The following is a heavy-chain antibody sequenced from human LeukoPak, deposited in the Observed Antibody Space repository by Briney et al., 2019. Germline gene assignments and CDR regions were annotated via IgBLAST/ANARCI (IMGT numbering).Heavy chain of an antibody. V-gene: IGHV4-59*01. D-gene: IGHD1-1*01. Sequence: SETLSLTCTVSGGSINNFFWNWVRQSPGKGLEWIGYVDHSGNTKYNPSLWGRVTMFVDTSNNQSSLRLTSLTAADTAVYYRARVPWKFEPFDIWGQGTKVTVSS. CDR2: VDHSGNT. J-gene: IGHJ3*02. CDR1: GGSINNFF. CDR3: ARVPWKFEPFDI.